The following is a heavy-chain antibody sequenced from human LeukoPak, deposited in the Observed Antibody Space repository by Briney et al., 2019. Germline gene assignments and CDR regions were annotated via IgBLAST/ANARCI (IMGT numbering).Heavy chain of an antibody. CDR1: GFTFSSYA. J-gene: IGHJ4*02. Sequence: QPGGSLRLSCAASGFTFSSYAMSWVRQAPGKGLEWVSAISGSGGSTYYADSVKGRFTISRDNSKNTLYLQMSSLRAEDTAVYYCAKRYCTNGVCYGGGFDYWGQGTLVTVSS. CDR3: AKRYCTNGVCYGGGFDY. CDR2: ISGSGGST. V-gene: IGHV3-23*01. D-gene: IGHD2-8*01.